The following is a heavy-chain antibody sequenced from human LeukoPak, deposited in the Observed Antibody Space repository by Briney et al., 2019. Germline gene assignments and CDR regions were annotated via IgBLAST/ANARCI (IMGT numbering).Heavy chain of an antibody. D-gene: IGHD2-2*01. CDR1: GFTFDDYA. J-gene: IGHJ4*02. CDR2: TRSKTYGGTP. V-gene: IGHV3-49*04. Sequence: GGSLRLSCAASGFTFDDYAMGWVRQAPGKGLEWVGFTRSKTYGGTPEYGASVKGKFTISRDGSRGIVYLQMNSLKMEDTAVYYCARDGTVYSSSWYGNWGQGTLVTVSS. CDR3: ARDGTVYSSSWYGN.